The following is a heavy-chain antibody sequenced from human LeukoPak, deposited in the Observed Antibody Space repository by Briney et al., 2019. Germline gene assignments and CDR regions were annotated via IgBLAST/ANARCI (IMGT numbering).Heavy chain of an antibody. CDR1: GFTFSGSA. J-gene: IGHJ4*02. D-gene: IGHD2-15*01. CDR2: IRSKANSYAT. CDR3: AKEPCSGGSCYSDY. Sequence: GGSLRLSCAASGFTFSGSAMHWVRQASGKGLEWVGRIRSKANSYATAYAASVKGRFTISRDDSKNTAYLQMNSLKTEDTAVYYCAKEPCSGGSCYSDYWGQGTLVTVSS. V-gene: IGHV3-73*01.